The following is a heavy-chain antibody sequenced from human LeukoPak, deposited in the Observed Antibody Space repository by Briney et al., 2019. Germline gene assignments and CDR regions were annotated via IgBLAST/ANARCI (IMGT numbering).Heavy chain of an antibody. V-gene: IGHV3-11*04. J-gene: IGHJ3*02. Sequence: NAGGSLRLSCAASGFTFSDYYMSWIRQPPGKGLEWVSYISSSGSTIYYADSVKGRFTISRDNAKNSLYLQMNSLRAEDTAVYYCARGEIFCSGGSCGDAFDIWGQGTMVTVSS. D-gene: IGHD2-15*01. CDR2: ISSSGSTI. CDR1: GFTFSDYY. CDR3: ARGEIFCSGGSCGDAFDI.